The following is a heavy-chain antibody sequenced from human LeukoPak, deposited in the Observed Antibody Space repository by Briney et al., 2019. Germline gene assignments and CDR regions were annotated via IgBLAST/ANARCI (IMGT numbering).Heavy chain of an antibody. CDR3: AKGTVGAKY. J-gene: IGHJ4*02. V-gene: IGHV3-48*04. D-gene: IGHD1-26*01. CDR2: ISSGATTT. CDR1: GFTLTSGS. Sequence: GGSLRLSCAVSGFTLTSGSMNWVRQAPGKGLEWISYISSGATTTYYAESVKGRFTISRDNSKKSLYLQMNSLRVDDTAVYYCAKGTVGAKYWGQGTLVIVSS.